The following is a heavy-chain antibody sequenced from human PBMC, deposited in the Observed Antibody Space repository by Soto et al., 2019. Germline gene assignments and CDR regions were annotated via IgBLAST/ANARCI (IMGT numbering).Heavy chain of an antibody. D-gene: IGHD6-25*01. CDR1: GYTFTTYD. V-gene: IGHV1-8*01. CDR2: MNPYTGKA. Sequence: QVQLVQSGAEVKRPGASLKVSCQASGYTFTTYDINWVRQAPGQGLEWMGWMNPYTGKAGYAQKFQGRVTMTRNNSISTTYMELSSLRSEDTAVYDCASRKERSGPNYFDYWGLGTLVTVSS. CDR3: ASRKERSGPNYFDY. J-gene: IGHJ4*02.